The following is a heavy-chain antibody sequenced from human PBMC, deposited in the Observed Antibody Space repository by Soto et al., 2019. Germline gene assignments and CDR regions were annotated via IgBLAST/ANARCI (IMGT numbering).Heavy chain of an antibody. J-gene: IGHJ3*02. CDR2: ISSSSSYI. V-gene: IGHV3-21*01. Sequence: GGSLRLSCAASGFTFSSYSMNWVRQAPGKGLEWVSSISSSSSYIYYADSVQGRFTISRDNAKNSLYLQMNSLRAEDTAVYYCSRDRRRYCSSTSCYRGAFDIWGQGTMVTVSS. D-gene: IGHD2-2*01. CDR3: SRDRRRYCSSTSCYRGAFDI. CDR1: GFTFSSYS.